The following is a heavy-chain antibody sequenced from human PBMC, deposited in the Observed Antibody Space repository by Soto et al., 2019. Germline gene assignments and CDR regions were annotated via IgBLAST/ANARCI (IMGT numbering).Heavy chain of an antibody. Sequence: PGGSLRLSCAASGVASNIYAIHWVRQAPGKGLEWVAVISHDGTNRYYTDSVRGRFTISRDNSKNTVYLEMDSLRADDTAVYYCARSSGVPTPDFDYWGQGTLVTVSS. D-gene: IGHD3-3*01. CDR2: ISHDGTNR. V-gene: IGHV3-30-3*01. CDR3: ARSSGVPTPDFDY. J-gene: IGHJ4*02. CDR1: GVASNIYA.